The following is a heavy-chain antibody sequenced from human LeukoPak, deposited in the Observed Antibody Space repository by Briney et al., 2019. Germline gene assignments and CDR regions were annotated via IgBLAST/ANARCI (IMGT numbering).Heavy chain of an antibody. CDR1: GYPISSGYY. V-gene: IGHV4-38-2*01. J-gene: IGHJ5*02. Sequence: SETLSLTCAVSGYPISSGYYWGWIRQPPGKGLEWIGSIYHSGSTYYNPSLKSRVTISVDTSKNQFSLKLSSVTAADTAVYYCARQGKRGYSGFRWFDPWGQGTLVTVSS. CDR2: IYHSGST. D-gene: IGHD5-12*01. CDR3: ARQGKRGYSGFRWFDP.